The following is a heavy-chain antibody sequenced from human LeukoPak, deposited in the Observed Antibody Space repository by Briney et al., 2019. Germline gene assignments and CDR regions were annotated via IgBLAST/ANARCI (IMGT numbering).Heavy chain of an antibody. V-gene: IGHV3-30-3*01. Sequence: PGGSLRLSCAASGYTFSSYAMHWVRQAPGKRLEWVAVISYDGSNKYYADSVKGRFTISRDNSKNTLYLQMNGLRDEDTAVYYCARGRWGSSSWDIDAWGQGTLVTVSS. CDR1: GYTFSSYA. CDR2: ISYDGSNK. CDR3: ARGRWGSSSWDIDA. J-gene: IGHJ5*02. D-gene: IGHD6-13*01.